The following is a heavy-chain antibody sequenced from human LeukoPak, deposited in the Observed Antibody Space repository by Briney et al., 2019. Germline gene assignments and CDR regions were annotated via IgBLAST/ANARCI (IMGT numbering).Heavy chain of an antibody. J-gene: IGHJ4*02. CDR3: ARGQGYGSGYSFDY. CDR1: EFTFSDYY. D-gene: IGHD3-22*01. V-gene: IGHV3-11*04. Sequence: GGSLRLSCAASEFTFSDYYMSWIRQAPGKGLEWVSYISGGGDITYYADSARGRFTISRDNAKNSLYLQMNSLRAEDTAVYYCARGQGYGSGYSFDYWGQGTLVTVSS. CDR2: ISGGGDIT.